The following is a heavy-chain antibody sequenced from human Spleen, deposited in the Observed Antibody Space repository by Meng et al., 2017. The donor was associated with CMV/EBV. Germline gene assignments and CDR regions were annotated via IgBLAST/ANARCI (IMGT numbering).Heavy chain of an antibody. V-gene: IGHV1-46*01. Sequence: ASVKVSCKASGYTFTSYYMHWVRQAPGQGLEWMGIINPSGGSTSYAQKFQGRVTMTRDTSTSTVYTELSSLRSEDTAVYYCARAGSVVPAAIDQFIYYYYGMDVWGQGTTVTVSS. CDR2: INPSGGST. J-gene: IGHJ6*02. CDR1: GYTFTSYY. CDR3: ARAGSVVPAAIDQFIYYYYGMDV. D-gene: IGHD2-2*01.